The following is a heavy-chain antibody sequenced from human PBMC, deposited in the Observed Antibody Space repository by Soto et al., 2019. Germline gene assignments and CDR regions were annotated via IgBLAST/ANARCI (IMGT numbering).Heavy chain of an antibody. D-gene: IGHD2-2*02. J-gene: IGHJ6*02. Sequence: QVQLVESGRGVVQPGRSLRLSCAASGFTFSNYGMHWVRQAPGKGLEWVAVIWSDGSNKYYADSVKGRFTISRDNSKNTLYLQMNSVRAEDTAVYYCARGGYCSSTSCYTQRGGVERRLYYYYYGIDVWGQGTTVTVSS. CDR1: GFTFSNYG. CDR2: IWSDGSNK. CDR3: ARGGYCSSTSCYTQRGGVERRLYYYYYGIDV. V-gene: IGHV3-33*01.